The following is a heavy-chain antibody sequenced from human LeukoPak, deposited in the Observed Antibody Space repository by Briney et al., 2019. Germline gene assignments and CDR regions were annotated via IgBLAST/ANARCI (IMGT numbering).Heavy chain of an antibody. CDR3: ARIDYGDYHQDAFDI. D-gene: IGHD4-17*01. Sequence: GASVKVSCKTSGYTFTGYYMHWVRQAPGQGLEWMGWINPSGGSTSYAQKFQGRVTMTRDMSTSTVYMELSSLRSEDTAVYYCARIDYGDYHQDAFDIWGQGTMVTVSS. V-gene: IGHV1-46*01. J-gene: IGHJ3*02. CDR1: GYTFTGYY. CDR2: INPSGGST.